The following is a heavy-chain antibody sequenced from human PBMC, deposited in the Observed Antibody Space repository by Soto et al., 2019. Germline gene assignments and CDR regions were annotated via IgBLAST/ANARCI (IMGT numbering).Heavy chain of an antibody. CDR2: MNPNSGNT. Sequence: ASVKVSCKASGYTFTSYDINWVRQATGQGLEWMGWMNPNSGNTGYAQKFQGRVTMTRNTSISTAYMELSSLRSEDTAVYYCGRHFSVDYFDYWGQGALVTVSS. J-gene: IGHJ4*02. V-gene: IGHV1-8*01. CDR1: GYTFTSYD. CDR3: GRHFSVDYFDY.